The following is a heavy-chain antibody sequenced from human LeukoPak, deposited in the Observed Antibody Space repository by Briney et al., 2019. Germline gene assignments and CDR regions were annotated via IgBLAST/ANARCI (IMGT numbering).Heavy chain of an antibody. D-gene: IGHD1-26*01. CDR3: ARRTPYSGSYIFDY. J-gene: IGHJ4*02. V-gene: IGHV4-39*01. CDR2: IYYSGST. CDR1: GGSISSSSYY. Sequence: SETLSLTCTVSGGSISSSSYYWGWIRQPPGKGLEWIGSIYYSGSTYYNPSLKSRVTISVDTSKNQFSLKLSSVTAADTAVYYCARRTPYSGSYIFDYWGQGTLVTVSS.